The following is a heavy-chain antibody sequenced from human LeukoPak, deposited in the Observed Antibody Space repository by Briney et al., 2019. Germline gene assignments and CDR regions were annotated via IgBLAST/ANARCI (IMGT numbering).Heavy chain of an antibody. CDR3: ARGSARDTAMVMVYFDY. J-gene: IGHJ4*02. CDR2: INHSGST. D-gene: IGHD5-18*01. CDR1: GGSFSGYY. V-gene: IGHV4-34*01. Sequence: ETLSLTCAVYGGSFSGYYWSWIRQPPGKGLEWIGEINHSGSTNYNPSLKSRVTISVDTSKNQFSLKLSSVTAADTAVYYCARGSARDTAMVMVYFDYWGQGTLVTVSS.